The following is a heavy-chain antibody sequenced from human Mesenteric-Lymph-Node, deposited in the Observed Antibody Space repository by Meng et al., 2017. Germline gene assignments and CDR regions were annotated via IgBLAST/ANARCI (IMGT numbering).Heavy chain of an antibody. CDR3: ARVQVVVTGFDP. CDR2: INSDGSTT. Sequence: EQLVESGGGVVQPGRSLRLSCAASGFTLSSYWMHWVRQAPGEGLVWVSRINSDGSTTSYADSVKGRFTISRDSAKNTLYLQMNSLRAEDTAVYYCARVQVVVTGFDPWSQGTLVTVSS. D-gene: IGHD2-21*02. V-gene: IGHV3-74*02. CDR1: GFTLSSYW. J-gene: IGHJ5*02.